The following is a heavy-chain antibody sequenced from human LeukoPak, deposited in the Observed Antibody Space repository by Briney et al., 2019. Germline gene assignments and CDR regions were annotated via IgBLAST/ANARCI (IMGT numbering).Heavy chain of an antibody. Sequence: PSATLSLTCTVSGGSISSYYWSWIRQPAGNGLEWIGRIYTSGSTNYNPSLKSRVTMSVDTSKNQFSLKLSSVTAADTAVYYCARLPITMVRGVITPNWFDPWGQGTLVTVSS. V-gene: IGHV4-4*07. CDR3: ARLPITMVRGVITPNWFDP. D-gene: IGHD3-10*01. CDR1: GGSISSYY. CDR2: IYTSGST. J-gene: IGHJ5*02.